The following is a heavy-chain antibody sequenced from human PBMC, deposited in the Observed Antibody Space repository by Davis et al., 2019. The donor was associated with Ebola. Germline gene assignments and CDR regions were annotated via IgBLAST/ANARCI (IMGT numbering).Heavy chain of an antibody. CDR3: ARARITMVRGVIITAWFDP. CDR2: INAGNGNT. CDR1: GYTFTSYA. J-gene: IGHJ5*02. V-gene: IGHV1-3*01. D-gene: IGHD3-10*01. Sequence: ASVKVSCKASGYTFTSYAMHWVRQAPGQRLEWMGWINAGNGNTKYSQKFQGRVTITRDTSASTAYMELSSLRSEDTAVYYCARARITMVRGVIITAWFDPWGQGTLVTVSS.